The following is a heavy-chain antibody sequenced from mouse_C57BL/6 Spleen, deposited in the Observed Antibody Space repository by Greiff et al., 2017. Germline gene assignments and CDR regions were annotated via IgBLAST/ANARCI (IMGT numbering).Heavy chain of an antibody. CDR2: IDPETGGT. Sequence: QVQLKESGAELVRPGASVTLSCKASGYTFTDYEMHWVKQTPVHGLEWIGAIDPETGGTAYNQKFKGKAILTADKSSSTAYMELRSLTSEDSAVYYCTRLGYYGSSYDWGQGTTRTVSS. V-gene: IGHV1-15*01. D-gene: IGHD1-1*01. CDR1: GYTFTDYE. CDR3: TRLGYYGSSYD. J-gene: IGHJ2*01.